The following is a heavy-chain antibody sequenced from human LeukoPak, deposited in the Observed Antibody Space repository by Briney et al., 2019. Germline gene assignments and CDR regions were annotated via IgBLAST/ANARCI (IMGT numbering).Heavy chain of an antibody. CDR1: EFIFSSHD. D-gene: IGHD3-22*01. CDR3: ASPLYYDTRGFYYQVFD. CDR2: IGTAGNT. V-gene: IGHV3-13*01. Sequence: PGRSLRLSCAASEFIFSSHDMHWVRQPTGKGLEWVSVIGTAGNTYYADSVKGRFTISRDNAKNSLYLQMNSLRAEDTAVYYCASPLYYDTRGFYYQVFDWGQGTLVTVSS. J-gene: IGHJ4*02.